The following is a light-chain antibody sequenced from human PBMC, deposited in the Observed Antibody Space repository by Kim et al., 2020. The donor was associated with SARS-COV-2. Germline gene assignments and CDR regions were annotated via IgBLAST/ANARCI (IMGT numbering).Light chain of an antibody. CDR1: SLRSYY. V-gene: IGLV3-19*01. CDR3: NSRDSSGNHLV. J-gene: IGLJ3*02. Sequence: ALGQTVRITCQGGSLRSYYASWYQQKPSQAPVLVIYGKNNRPSGIPDRFSGSSSGNTASLTITGAQAEDEADYYCNSRDSSGNHLVFGGGTQLTVL. CDR2: GKN.